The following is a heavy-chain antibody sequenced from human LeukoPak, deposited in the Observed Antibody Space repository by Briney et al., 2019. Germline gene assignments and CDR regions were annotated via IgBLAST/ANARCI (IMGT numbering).Heavy chain of an antibody. CDR3: ARGEDKQGSGSYYRN. V-gene: IGHV4-59*01. D-gene: IGHD3-10*01. CDR2: IYYGGST. J-gene: IGHJ4*02. CDR1: GGSISSYY. Sequence: SETLSLTCTVSGGSISSYYWSWIRQPPGKGLEWIGYIYYGGSTNYNPSLKSRVTISVDTSKNQFSLKLSSVTAADTAVYYCARGEDKQGSGSYYRNWGQGTLVTVSS.